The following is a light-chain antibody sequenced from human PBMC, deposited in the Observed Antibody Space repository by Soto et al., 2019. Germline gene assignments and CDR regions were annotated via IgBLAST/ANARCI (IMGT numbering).Light chain of an antibody. CDR3: QKYNRAPLT. Sequence: DIQMTQSPSSLSASLGDRVTITCRASQGIGVYLAWFQQKPGKVPKLLIYAASALQSGVQTRFSGSGSGTDYTLTISSVQPEDFATYDCQKYNRAPLTFGGGTKVEIK. CDR2: AAS. V-gene: IGKV1-27*01. J-gene: IGKJ4*01. CDR1: QGIGVY.